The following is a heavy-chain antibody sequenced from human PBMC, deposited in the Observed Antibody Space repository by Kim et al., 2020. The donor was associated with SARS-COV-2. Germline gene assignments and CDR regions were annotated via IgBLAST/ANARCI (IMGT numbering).Heavy chain of an antibody. V-gene: IGHV3-7*01. Sequence: GGSLRLSCVASGFTLGWYWMSWVRQAPGKGLEWLANIKQDGSETYYVGSVRGRFTISRDNAKNSVYLQMKSLRVEDTAVYYCVRGGRPASFFD. D-gene: IGHD1-1*01. CDR3: VRGGRPASFFD. CDR1: GFTLGWYW. CDR2: IKQDGSET. J-gene: IGHJ3*02.